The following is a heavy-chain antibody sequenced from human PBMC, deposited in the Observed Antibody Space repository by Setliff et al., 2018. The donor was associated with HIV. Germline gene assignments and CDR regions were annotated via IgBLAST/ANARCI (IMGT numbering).Heavy chain of an antibody. CDR2: MNPDSRNT. CDR1: GGTFSTYV. J-gene: IGHJ4*02. D-gene: IGHD6-25*01. CDR3: AGSRGYFVQAD. V-gene: IGHV1-8*01. Sequence: ASVKVSCKTSGGTFSTYVINWVRQAAGQGLEWMGWMNPDSRNTGYAQRFEGRVTLTWDTSISTAYLELNHLKSDDTAVYYCAGSRGYFVQADWGQGSLVTVSS.